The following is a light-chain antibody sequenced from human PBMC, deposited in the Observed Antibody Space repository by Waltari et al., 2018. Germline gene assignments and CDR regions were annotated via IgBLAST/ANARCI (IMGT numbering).Light chain of an antibody. J-gene: IGKJ4*01. CDR3: QQYDGEVVT. CDR1: QSVTSIS. Sequence: EIVLTQSPGTLSLSPGERATLSCRASQSVTSISLSWYQQKLGQAPRLLIYGTSSRATGNTDRFIGSGSGTDFTLTISRREPEDVAVYYCQQYDGEVVTFGGGTKVDI. V-gene: IGKV3-20*01. CDR2: GTS.